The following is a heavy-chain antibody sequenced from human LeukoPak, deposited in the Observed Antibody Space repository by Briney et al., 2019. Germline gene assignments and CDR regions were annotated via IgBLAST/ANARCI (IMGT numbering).Heavy chain of an antibody. J-gene: IGHJ4*02. CDR2: LSYSGST. Sequence: SETLSLTCTVSGGSISSYYWSWIRQPPGKGLEWIGYLSYSGSTNYNPSLKSRVSISVDTSKNQFSLKLSSVTAADTAVYYCARYPHCSSTDCYVTWGQGTLVIVSS. CDR3: ARYPHCSSTDCYVT. V-gene: IGHV4-59*01. CDR1: GGSISSYY. D-gene: IGHD2-2*01.